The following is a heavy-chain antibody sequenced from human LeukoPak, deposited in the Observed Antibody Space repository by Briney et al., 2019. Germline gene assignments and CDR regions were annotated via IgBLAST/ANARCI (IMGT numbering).Heavy chain of an antibody. CDR2: IKQDGSEK. CDR1: GLPFSDYY. Sequence: GGSLSLSCAASGLPFSDYYMRWVRQAPGKGREWVANIKQDGSEKYYVDSVKGRFTISRDNAKNSLYLEMNSLRVEDTAVYYCARGGYRNFDYWGQGTLVTVSS. J-gene: IGHJ4*02. V-gene: IGHV3-7*01. D-gene: IGHD5-18*01. CDR3: ARGGYRNFDY.